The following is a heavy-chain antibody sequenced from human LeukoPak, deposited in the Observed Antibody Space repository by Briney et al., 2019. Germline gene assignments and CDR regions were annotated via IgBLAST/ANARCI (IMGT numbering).Heavy chain of an antibody. D-gene: IGHD2-15*01. J-gene: IGHJ4*02. V-gene: IGHV3-23*01. Sequence: PGGSLRLSCAVFGFPFSSYAMSWVRQAPGKGLEWVSFISGSGSNTYYSDSVKGRFAISRDNSKSTLYLQMNSLRGEDTAVYYCARELGHCSGGNCYFDHWGQGTLVTV. CDR3: ARELGHCSGGNCYFDH. CDR2: ISGSGSNT. CDR1: GFPFSSYA.